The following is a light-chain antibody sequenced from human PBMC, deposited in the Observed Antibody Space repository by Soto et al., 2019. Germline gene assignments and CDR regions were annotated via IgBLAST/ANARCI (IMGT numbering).Light chain of an antibody. Sequence: DIVVTQTPLSSPVALGQAASISCRSSQSLVHKDGNTYLSWFHQRPGQHPRLLIYEVSVLFSGVPARFSGSWAGTDFTLTISRVETEDVWVYYFMQATQSPWTFGQGTKVEI. CDR1: QSLVHKDGNTY. CDR2: EVS. J-gene: IGKJ1*01. CDR3: MQATQSPWT. V-gene: IGKV2-24*01.